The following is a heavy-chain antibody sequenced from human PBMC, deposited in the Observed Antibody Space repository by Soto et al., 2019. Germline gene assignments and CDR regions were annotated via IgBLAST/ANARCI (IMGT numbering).Heavy chain of an antibody. CDR2: ISAYNGNT. D-gene: IGHD5-18*01. V-gene: IGHV1-18*01. CDR3: ARRQGRYSYGYRGWFDP. Sequence: QVPLVQSGAEVKKPGASVKVSCKASGYTFTSYGISWVRQAPGQGLEWMGWISAYNGNTNYAQKLQGRVTMTTDTTTSTAYMELRSLGSDDTAVYYWARRQGRYSYGYRGWFDPWGQGTLVTVSS. CDR1: GYTFTSYG. J-gene: IGHJ5*02.